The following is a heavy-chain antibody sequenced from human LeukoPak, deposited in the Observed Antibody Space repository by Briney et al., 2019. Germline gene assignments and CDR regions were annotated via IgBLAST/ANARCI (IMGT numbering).Heavy chain of an antibody. CDR1: GGSISSSSYY. J-gene: IGHJ4*02. CDR3: ATDRGLGAGPYYFDY. Sequence: SETLSLTCTVSGGSISSSSYYWGWIRQPPGKGLEWIGSIYYSGSTYYNPSLKSRVTISVDTSKNQFSLKLSSVTAADTAVYYCATDRGLGAGPYYFDYWGQGTLVTVSS. V-gene: IGHV4-39*07. D-gene: IGHD1-26*01. CDR2: IYYSGST.